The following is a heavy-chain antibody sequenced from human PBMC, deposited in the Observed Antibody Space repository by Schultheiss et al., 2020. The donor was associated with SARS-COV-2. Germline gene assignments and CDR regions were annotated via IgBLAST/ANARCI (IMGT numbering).Heavy chain of an antibody. J-gene: IGHJ4*02. Sequence: GGSLRLSCAASGFTFSSYGMHWVRQAPGKGLEWVAVIWYDGSNKYYADSVKGRFTISRHNSKNTLYLQMNSLRAEDTALYYCTKASHYCGGGTCYLTAFDSWAQGTLVTVSS. CDR3: TKASHYCGGGTCYLTAFDS. V-gene: IGHV3-30*02. CDR2: IWYDGSNK. D-gene: IGHD2-15*01. CDR1: GFTFSSYG.